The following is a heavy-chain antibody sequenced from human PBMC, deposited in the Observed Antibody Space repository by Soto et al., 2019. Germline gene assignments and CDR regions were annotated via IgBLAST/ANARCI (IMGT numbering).Heavy chain of an antibody. Sequence: PSETLSLTCAVSGGSISSGGYSWSWIRQPPGKGLEWIGYIYHSGSTYYNPSLKSRVAISVDRSKNQFSLKLSSVTAADTAVYYCARALGYCSGGSCYSGYYGMDVWGQGTTVTVS. CDR3: ARALGYCSGGSCYSGYYGMDV. D-gene: IGHD2-15*01. CDR2: IYHSGST. V-gene: IGHV4-30-2*01. CDR1: GGSISSGGYS. J-gene: IGHJ6*02.